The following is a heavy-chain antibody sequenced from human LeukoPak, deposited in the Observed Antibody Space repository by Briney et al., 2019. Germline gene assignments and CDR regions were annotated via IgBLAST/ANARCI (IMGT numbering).Heavy chain of an antibody. V-gene: IGHV3-20*04. CDR2: INWNGGST. J-gene: IGHJ4*02. Sequence: PGGSLRLSCAASGFTFDDYGMSWVRQAPGKGLEWVSGINWNGGSTGYADSVKGRFTTSRDNSKNTLYLQMNSLRAEDTAVYYCAKDRVSPSGYFDYWGQGTLVTVSS. CDR3: AKDRVSPSGYFDY. D-gene: IGHD3-10*01. CDR1: GFTFDDYG.